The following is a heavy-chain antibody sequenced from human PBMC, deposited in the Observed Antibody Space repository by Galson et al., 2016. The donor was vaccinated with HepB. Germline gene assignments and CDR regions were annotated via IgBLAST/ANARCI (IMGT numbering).Heavy chain of an antibody. V-gene: IGHV3-7*01. Sequence: DSLKGRFTISRDNAKNSLFLQMNSLRAEDTAVYYCAKDSPLPMYYFDYWGQGTLVTVSS. CDR3: AKDSPLPMYYFDY. J-gene: IGHJ4*02.